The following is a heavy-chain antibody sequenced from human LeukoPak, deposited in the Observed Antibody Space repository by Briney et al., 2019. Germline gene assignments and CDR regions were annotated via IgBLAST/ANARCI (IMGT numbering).Heavy chain of an antibody. CDR1: GGSISSYY. CDR2: IYYSGST. J-gene: IGHJ4*02. V-gene: IGHV4-59*12. Sequence: SETLSLTCTVSGGSISSYYWSRIRQPPGKGLEWIGYIYYSGSTNCNPSLKSRVTISVDTSKNQFSLKLSSVTAADTAVYYCASGKGYFDYWGQGTLVTVSS. CDR3: ASGKGYFDY.